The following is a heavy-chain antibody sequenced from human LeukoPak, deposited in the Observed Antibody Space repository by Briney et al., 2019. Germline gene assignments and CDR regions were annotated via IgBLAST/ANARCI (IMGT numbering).Heavy chain of an antibody. CDR2: ITTSRDQ. Sequence: GGSLRLSCAASGFIFSDYSMGWVRQAPGKGLEWVSSITTSRDQYHADSVKGRFTVSRDNAKSSVYLQMDSLRADDTTVYYCARDSYCPNDVCYDYWGQGVLVTVS. CDR3: ARDSYCPNDVCYDY. D-gene: IGHD2-8*01. CDR1: GFIFSDYS. V-gene: IGHV3-21*06. J-gene: IGHJ4*02.